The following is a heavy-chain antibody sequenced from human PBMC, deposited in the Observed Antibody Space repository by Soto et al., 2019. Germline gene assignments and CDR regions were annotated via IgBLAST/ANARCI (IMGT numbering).Heavy chain of an antibody. J-gene: IGHJ3*01. Sequence: QVQLQESRPGLVKPSETLSLTCTVSGASVSSNYWSWIRQPPGRGLEWIGYLYYIASTDYNPSLKSRVNISIDTSKNQGSLTLTSVTAADTAVYYCARDPGGYCSGPQCYTERGAFDVLGQGPVVTVSS. CDR1: GASVSSNY. CDR2: LYYIAST. CDR3: ARDPGGYCSGPQCYTERGAFDV. V-gene: IGHV4-59*02. D-gene: IGHD2-15*01.